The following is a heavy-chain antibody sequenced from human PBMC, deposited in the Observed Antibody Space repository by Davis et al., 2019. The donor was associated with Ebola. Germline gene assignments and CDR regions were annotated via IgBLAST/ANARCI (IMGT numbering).Heavy chain of an antibody. CDR3: AKDSYADYANWFDP. CDR2: ISGSGSTT. D-gene: IGHD4-17*01. J-gene: IGHJ5*02. CDR1: GIAFSSSA. V-gene: IGHV3-23*01. Sequence: GVLKISCAASGIAFSSSAMSWVRQAPGKGLEWVSGISGSGSTTYYADSVKGRFTISRDDSKNTLYLQMNSLRAEDTAVYYCAKDSYADYANWFDPWGQGTLVTVSS.